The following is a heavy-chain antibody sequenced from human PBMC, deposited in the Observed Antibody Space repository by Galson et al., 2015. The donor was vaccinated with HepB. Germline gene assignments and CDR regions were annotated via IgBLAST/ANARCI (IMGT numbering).Heavy chain of an antibody. CDR1: GFTFSTYG. CDR3: ARDSGNSRGYHDAFDI. D-gene: IGHD3-22*01. J-gene: IGHJ3*02. CDR2: IWFDGSTK. V-gene: IGHV3-33*01. Sequence: SLRLSCAASGFTFSTYGMHWVRRAPGKGLEWVAVIWFDGSTKYYGDSVKGRFTISRDTSKNTVYLQMSSLRAEDTAVYYCARDSGNSRGYHDAFDIWGQGTTVTVSS.